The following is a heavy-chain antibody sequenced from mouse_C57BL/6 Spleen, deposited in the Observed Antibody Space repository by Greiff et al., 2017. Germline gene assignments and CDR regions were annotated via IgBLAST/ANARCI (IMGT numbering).Heavy chain of an antibody. V-gene: IGHV1-55*01. CDR2: IYPGSGST. CDR3: ARSPYYGSSSYAMDY. CDR1: GYTFTSYW. J-gene: IGHJ4*01. Sequence: QVQLQQPGAELVKPGASVKMSCKASGYTFTSYWITWVKQRPGQGLEWIGDIYPGSGSTNYNEKFKSKATLTVDTSSSTAYMQLSSLTSADSAVYYCARSPYYGSSSYAMDYWGQGTSVTVSS. D-gene: IGHD1-1*01.